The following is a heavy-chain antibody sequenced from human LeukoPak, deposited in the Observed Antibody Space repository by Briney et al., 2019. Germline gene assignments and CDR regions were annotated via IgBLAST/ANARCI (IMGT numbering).Heavy chain of an antibody. Sequence: ASVKVSCKASGYTFTSYDINWVRQATGQGLEWMGWMNPNSGNTGYAQKFQGRVTLTRDISISTAYMELSNLQSEDSAVCYCARIDYYDSSGSPNWFDPWGQGTLVTVSS. CDR3: ARIDYYDSSGSPNWFDP. V-gene: IGHV1-8*03. J-gene: IGHJ5*02. CDR2: MNPNSGNT. CDR1: GYTFTSYD. D-gene: IGHD3-22*01.